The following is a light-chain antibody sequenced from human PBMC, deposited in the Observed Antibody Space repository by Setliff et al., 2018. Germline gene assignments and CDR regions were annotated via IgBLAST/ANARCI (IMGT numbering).Light chain of an antibody. J-gene: IGKJ4*01. CDR2: DIS. Sequence: EIVLTQSPVTLSLSPGEGATLSCRASQNVYDYLAWYQQRPGQPPRLLIYDISTRAAGIPDRFSGSGSGTDFTLTISSLEPEDSAVYYCQQRDDWLTFGGGTKVDIK. CDR1: QNVYDY. V-gene: IGKV3-11*01. CDR3: QQRDDWLT.